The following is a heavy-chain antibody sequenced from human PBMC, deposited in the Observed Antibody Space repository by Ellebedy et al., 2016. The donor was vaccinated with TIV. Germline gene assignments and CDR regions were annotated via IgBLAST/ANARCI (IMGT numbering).Heavy chain of an antibody. CDR3: AREGGTYYSAHFDQ. D-gene: IGHD1-26*01. J-gene: IGHJ4*02. CDR2: ISGSGDNT. V-gene: IGHV3-23*01. CDR1: GFSFSNYA. Sequence: PGGSLRLSCAASGFSFSNYAMSWVRQAPGKGLEWVSAISGSGDNTYYADSVKGRFTISRDNFGNMLYLQMNSLGAEDTAVYYCAREGGTYYSAHFDQWGQGTPVTVSS.